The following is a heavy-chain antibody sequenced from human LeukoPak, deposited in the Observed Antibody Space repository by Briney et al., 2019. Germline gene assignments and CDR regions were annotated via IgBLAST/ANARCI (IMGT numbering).Heavy chain of an antibody. J-gene: IGHJ4*02. CDR2: INPNSGGT. CDR1: GYTFTGYY. Sequence: AASVKVSCKASGYTFTGYYMHWVRQAPGQGLEWMGWINPNSGGTNYAQKFQGRVTMTRDTSISTAYMELSSLRSEDTAVYYCAVSYSSSWYLLDYWGQGTLVTVSS. CDR3: AVSYSSSWYLLDY. D-gene: IGHD6-13*01. V-gene: IGHV1-2*02.